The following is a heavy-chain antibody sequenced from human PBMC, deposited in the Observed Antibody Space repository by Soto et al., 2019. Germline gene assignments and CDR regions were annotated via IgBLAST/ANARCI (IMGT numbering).Heavy chain of an antibody. CDR3: ARVDWGYDILTGYPNNWFDP. CDR1: GGSISSGGYY. Sequence: SETLSLTCTVSGGSISSGGYYWTWIRQHPGKGLEWIGYIYYSGSTYYNPSLKSRVTISVDTSKNQFSLKLSSVTAADTAVYYCARVDWGYDILTGYPNNWFDPWGQGTLVTVSS. V-gene: IGHV4-31*03. J-gene: IGHJ5*02. CDR2: IYYSGST. D-gene: IGHD3-9*01.